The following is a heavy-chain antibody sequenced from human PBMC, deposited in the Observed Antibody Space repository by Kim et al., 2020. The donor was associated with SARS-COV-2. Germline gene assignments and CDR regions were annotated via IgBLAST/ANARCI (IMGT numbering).Heavy chain of an antibody. J-gene: IGHJ3*01. D-gene: IGHD3-10*01. V-gene: IGHV4-34*01. CDR2: INHSGRT. CDR3: ARELSNTPGWGGLYFDR. CDR1: GGSFSGYY. Sequence: SETLSLTCAVYGGSFSGYYWSWIRQPPGKGLEWIGEINHSGRTNYNPSLKSRVTISVDTSKNQFSLKLTSVTAADTAVYYCARELSNTPGWGGLYFDRWG.